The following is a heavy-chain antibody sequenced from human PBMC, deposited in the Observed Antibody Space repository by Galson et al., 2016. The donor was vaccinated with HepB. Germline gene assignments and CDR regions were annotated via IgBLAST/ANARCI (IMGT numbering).Heavy chain of an antibody. CDR3: AREPGHCSGGSCYSGGMDV. J-gene: IGHJ6*02. V-gene: IGHV6-1*01. CDR2: TYYRSKWYN. Sequence: CAISGDSVSSNSAAWNWIRQSPSRGLEWLGRTYYRSKWYNDYALSVKSRTTINPDTSKHQFALHLTSVTPEDTAVYYCAREPGHCSGGSCYSGGMDVWGQGTTVTVSS. D-gene: IGHD2-15*01. CDR1: GDSVSSNSAA.